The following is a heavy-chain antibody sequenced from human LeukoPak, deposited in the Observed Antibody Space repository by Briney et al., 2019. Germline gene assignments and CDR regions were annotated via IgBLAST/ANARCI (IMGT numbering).Heavy chain of an antibody. Sequence: ASVKVSCKASGYTFTGYYMHWVRQAPGQGLEWMGWMNPNSGNTGYAQKFQGRVTITRDTSINTAYMELSSLRSEDTAVYYCARGRSPFDYWGQGTLVTVSS. CDR1: GYTFTGYY. CDR2: MNPNSGNT. CDR3: ARGRSPFDY. J-gene: IGHJ4*02. V-gene: IGHV1-8*03.